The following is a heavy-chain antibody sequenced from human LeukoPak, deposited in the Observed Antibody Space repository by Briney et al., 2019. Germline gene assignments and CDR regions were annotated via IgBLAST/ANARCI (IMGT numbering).Heavy chain of an antibody. D-gene: IGHD3-10*01. CDR2: IYPGDSDT. CDR3: ARSTTNKNYGWHITKGEKELDY. V-gene: IGHV5-51*01. CDR1: GYSFTSYW. J-gene: IGHJ4*02. Sequence: GESLKISCKGSGYSFTSYWIGWVRQMPGKGLEWMGIIYPGDSDTRYSLSFQGQVTISADKSISTAYLQWSSLKASDTAMYYCARSTTNKNYGWHITKGEKELDYWGQGTLVAVSS.